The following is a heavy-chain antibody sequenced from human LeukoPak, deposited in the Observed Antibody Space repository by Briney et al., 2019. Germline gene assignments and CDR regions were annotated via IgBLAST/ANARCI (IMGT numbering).Heavy chain of an antibody. CDR3: ARGYSSGWYLGGHFDY. CDR1: RYTFTGYY. CDR2: INPNSGGT. J-gene: IGHJ4*02. V-gene: IGHV1-2*02. D-gene: IGHD6-19*01. Sequence: ASVKVSCKASRYTFTGYYMNWVRQAPGQGLEWRGWINPNSGGTNYAQEFQGRVTMTRDTSISTAYMELSRLRSDDTAVYYCARGYSSGWYLGGHFDYWGQGTLVTVSS.